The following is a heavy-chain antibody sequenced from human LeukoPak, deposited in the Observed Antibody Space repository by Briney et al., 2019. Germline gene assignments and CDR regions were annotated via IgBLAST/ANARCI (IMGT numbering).Heavy chain of an antibody. CDR1: GGAICRCGYY. D-gene: IGHD3-10*01. CDR3: AREAGTYYYFDY. J-gene: IGHJ4*02. CDR2: IYYSGST. Sequence: SETLSLTCTVSGGAICRCGYYWRWLRHPPGKVLKWIGYIYYSGSTYYNPSLKSRVTMSVDTSKNQSSLKLTSVTAADTAVYYCAREAGTYYYFDYWGQGTLVTV. V-gene: IGHV4-30-4*01.